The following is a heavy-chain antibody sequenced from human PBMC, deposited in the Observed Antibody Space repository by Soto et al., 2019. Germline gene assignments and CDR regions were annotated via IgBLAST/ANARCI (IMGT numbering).Heavy chain of an antibody. CDR1: GYTFTSYA. CDR3: ARSLGGGRDYYYMDV. J-gene: IGHJ6*03. Sequence: ASVKVSCKASGYTFTSYAMHWVRQAPGQRLEWMGWINAGNGNTKYSQKFQGRVTITRDTSASTAYMELSSLRSEDTAVYYCARSLGGGRDYYYMDVWGKGTTVTVS. CDR2: INAGNGNT. D-gene: IGHD1-26*01. V-gene: IGHV1-3*01.